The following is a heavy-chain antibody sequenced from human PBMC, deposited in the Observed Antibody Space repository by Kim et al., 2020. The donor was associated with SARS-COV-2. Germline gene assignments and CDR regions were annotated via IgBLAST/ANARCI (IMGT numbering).Heavy chain of an antibody. CDR1: GGSISSGGYY. CDR2: IYYSGST. V-gene: IGHV4-31*03. CDR3: ARDRIWFGTDYYYYGMDV. D-gene: IGHD3-10*01. Sequence: SETLSLTCTVSGGSISSGGYYWSWIRQHPGKGLEWIGYIYYSGSTYYNPSLKSRVTISVDTSKNQFSLKLSSVTAADTAVYYCARDRIWFGTDYYYYGMDVWGQGTTVTVSS. J-gene: IGHJ6*02.